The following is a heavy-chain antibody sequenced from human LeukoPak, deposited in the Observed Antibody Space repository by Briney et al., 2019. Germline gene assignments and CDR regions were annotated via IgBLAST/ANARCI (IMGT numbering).Heavy chain of an antibody. J-gene: IGHJ4*02. D-gene: IGHD1-26*01. CDR1: ALIVTNTY. V-gene: IGHV3-53*01. CDR3: ARCKIGSHFDY. CDR2: IYIGGST. Sequence: PGGSLRLSCAASALIVTNTYMSWVRQAPGMGLEWVSVIYIGGSTYYADSVKGRFTISRDSSENTVYLRMTSLRVEDTAVYYCARCKIGSHFDYWGQGTLVTVSS.